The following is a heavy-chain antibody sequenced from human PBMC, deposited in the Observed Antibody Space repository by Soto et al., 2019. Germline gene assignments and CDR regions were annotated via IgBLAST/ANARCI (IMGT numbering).Heavy chain of an antibody. CDR2: ISGSGVST. CDR1: GFTFSSYA. J-gene: IGHJ6*02. CDR3: AKVPIFGVISRSYGMDV. V-gene: IGHV3-23*01. D-gene: IGHD3-3*02. Sequence: EVQLLESGGGLVQPGGSLRLSCAASGFTFSSYAMNWVRQAPGKGLEWVSAISGSGVSTYYADSVKGRFTISRDNSKNTLYLQMNSLRAEDTAVYYCAKVPIFGVISRSYGMDVWGQGTTVTLSS.